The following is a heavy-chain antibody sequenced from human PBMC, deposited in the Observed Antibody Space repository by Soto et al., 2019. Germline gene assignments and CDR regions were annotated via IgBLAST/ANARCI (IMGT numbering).Heavy chain of an antibody. D-gene: IGHD3-3*01. V-gene: IGHV4-30-4*01. CDR1: GGSISSGDYY. Sequence: SETLSLTCTVSGGSISSGDYYWSWIRQPPGKGLEWIGYIYYSGSTYYNPSLKSRVTISVDTSKNQFSLKLSSVTAADTAVYYCARETFGHSYAFWSGSDVWGQGTTVTVS. CDR2: IYYSGST. CDR3: ARETFGHSYAFWSGSDV. J-gene: IGHJ6*02.